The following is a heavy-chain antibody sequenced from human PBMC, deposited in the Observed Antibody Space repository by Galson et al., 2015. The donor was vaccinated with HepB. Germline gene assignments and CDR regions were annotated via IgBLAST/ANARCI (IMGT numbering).Heavy chain of an antibody. V-gene: IGHV3-48*01. Sequence: SLRLSCAASGFTFTTYSMSWVRQAPGKGLEWVSYISSSGTTIYYADSVKGRFTISRDSAKNSLYLQMNSLRAEDTALYYCARVSVITPWPNYWGQGTLVTVSS. CDR2: ISSSGTTI. J-gene: IGHJ4*02. CDR3: ARVSVITPWPNY. CDR1: GFTFTTYS. D-gene: IGHD4-23*01.